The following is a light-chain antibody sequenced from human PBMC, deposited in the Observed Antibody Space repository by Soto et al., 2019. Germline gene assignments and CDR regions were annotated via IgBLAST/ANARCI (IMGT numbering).Light chain of an antibody. Sequence: ALTQPASGSGSPGQSITLLCTGTSSDFGIYNSVSWYQQHPGKAPKLMIHDVSNRPSGVSSRFSGSRSGNTASLTISGLQAEDEADYYCSSFTSSSSYVFGPGTKVTVL. J-gene: IGLJ1*01. CDR3: SSFTSSSSYV. CDR2: DVS. V-gene: IGLV2-14*01. CDR1: SSDFGIYNS.